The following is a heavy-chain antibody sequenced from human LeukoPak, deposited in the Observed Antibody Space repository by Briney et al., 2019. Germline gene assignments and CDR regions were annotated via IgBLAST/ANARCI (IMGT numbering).Heavy chain of an antibody. CDR2: INHSGST. Sequence: SETLPLTCAVYGGSFSGYYWSWIRQPPGKGLEWIGEINHSGSTNYNPSLKSRVTISVDTSRNQFSLKLNSVTAEDTAVYYCARAIRPDWLGWCWFDPWGQGTLVTVPS. CDR1: GGSFSGYY. D-gene: IGHD3-9*01. J-gene: IGHJ5*02. V-gene: IGHV4-34*01. CDR3: ARAIRPDWLGWCWFDP.